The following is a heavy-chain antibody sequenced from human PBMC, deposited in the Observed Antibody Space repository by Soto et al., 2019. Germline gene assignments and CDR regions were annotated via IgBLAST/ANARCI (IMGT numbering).Heavy chain of an antibody. V-gene: IGHV3-23*01. D-gene: IGHD3-16*01. CDR3: EKDFARYDFYGMDV. Sequence: GGSLRLSCAASGFTFSSYAMSWVRQAPGKGLEWVSAISGSGGSTYYADSVKGRFTISRDNSKKLVILEMNNLRGDDTALYYCEKDFARYDFYGMDVWGQGTTVTVSS. CDR2: ISGSGGST. CDR1: GFTFSSYA. J-gene: IGHJ6*02.